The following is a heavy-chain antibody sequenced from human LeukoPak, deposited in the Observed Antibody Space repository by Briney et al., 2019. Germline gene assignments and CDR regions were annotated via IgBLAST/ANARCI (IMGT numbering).Heavy chain of an antibody. CDR2: INPNSGGT. CDR1: GGTFSSYA. J-gene: IGHJ4*02. Sequence: ASVKVSCKASGGTFSSYAISWVRQAPGQGLEWVGWINPNSGGTNYAQKFQGRVTMTRDTSISTAYMELSRLRSDDTAVYYCAVDTAMVPDYWGQGTLVTVSS. V-gene: IGHV1-2*02. CDR3: AVDTAMVPDY. D-gene: IGHD5-18*01.